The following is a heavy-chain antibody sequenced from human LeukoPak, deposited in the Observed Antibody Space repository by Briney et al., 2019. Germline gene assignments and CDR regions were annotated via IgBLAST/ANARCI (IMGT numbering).Heavy chain of an antibody. V-gene: IGHV1-8*01. CDR1: GYTFTSYD. J-gene: IGHJ5*02. Sequence: ASVKVSCKASGYTFTSYDINWVRQATGRGLEWMGWMNPNSGNTGYAQKFQGRVTMTRNTSISTAYMELSNLRSEDTAVYYCARAGAAADWFDPWGQGTLVTVSS. CDR3: ARAGAAADWFDP. D-gene: IGHD6-13*01. CDR2: MNPNSGNT.